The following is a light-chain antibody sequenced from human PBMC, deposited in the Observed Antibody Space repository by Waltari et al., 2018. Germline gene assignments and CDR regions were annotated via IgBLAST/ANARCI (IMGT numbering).Light chain of an antibody. CDR2: AAS. J-gene: IGKJ3*01. V-gene: IGKV1-12*01. CDR3: QQANSFPFT. CDR1: QSIGAW. Sequence: DIQMTQSPSFVSASVGDRVTITCRASQSIGAWLGWYQQKPGKAPKLLIYAASSLQSGVPSRFSGSGSGTDFTLIISSLQPEDSATYFCQQANSFPFTFDPGTKIEIK.